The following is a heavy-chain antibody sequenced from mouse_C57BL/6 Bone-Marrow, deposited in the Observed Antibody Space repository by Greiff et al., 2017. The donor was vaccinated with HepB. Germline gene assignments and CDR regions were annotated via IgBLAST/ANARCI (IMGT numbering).Heavy chain of an antibody. J-gene: IGHJ3*01. CDR2: ISYSGST. CDR1: GYSITSDY. CDR3: ASKRDGYAAWFAY. Sequence: EVKLVESGPGLAKPSQTLSLTCSVTGYSITSDYWNWIRKFPGNKLEYMGYISYSGSTYYNPSLKSRISITRDTSKNQYYLQLNSVTTEDTATYYCASKRDGYAAWFAYWGQGTLVTVSA. D-gene: IGHD2-2*01. V-gene: IGHV3-8*01.